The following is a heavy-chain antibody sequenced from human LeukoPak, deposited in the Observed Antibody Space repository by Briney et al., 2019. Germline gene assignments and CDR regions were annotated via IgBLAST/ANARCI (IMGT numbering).Heavy chain of an antibody. J-gene: IGHJ4*02. CDR1: GGSISSYY. Sequence: SETLSLTCTVSGGSISSYYWSWIRQPPGKGLEWIGSIYYSGSTYYNPSLKSRVTISVDTSKNQFSLKLSSVTAADTAVYYCARSRGDSYYYEGRFDYWGQGTLVTVSS. D-gene: IGHD3-22*01. CDR3: ARSRGDSYYYEGRFDY. V-gene: IGHV4-59*05. CDR2: IYYSGST.